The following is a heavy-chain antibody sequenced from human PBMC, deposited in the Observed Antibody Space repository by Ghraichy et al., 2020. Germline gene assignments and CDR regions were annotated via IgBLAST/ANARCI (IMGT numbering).Heavy chain of an antibody. CDR3: AKDSNLGELAAAGHAGYDY. CDR2: ISWDGGST. D-gene: IGHD6-13*01. Sequence: GGSLRLSCAASGFTFDDYAMHWVRQAPGKGLEWVSLISWDGGSTYYADSVKGRFTISRDNSKNSLYLQMNSLRAEDTALYYCAKDSNLGELAAAGHAGYDYCGQGPLVTVSA. CDR1: GFTFDDYA. J-gene: IGHJ4*02. V-gene: IGHV3-43D*03.